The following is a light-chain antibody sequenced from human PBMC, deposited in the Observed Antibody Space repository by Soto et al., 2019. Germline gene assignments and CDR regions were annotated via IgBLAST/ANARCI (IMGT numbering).Light chain of an antibody. CDR1: SSNIGAGYD. Sequence: QSVLTQPPSVSGAPGRMVTISCTGSSSNIGAGYDVHWYPQLPGTAPKLLIYGNINRPSGVPDRFSGSKSGTSVSLAITGLQAEDEADYYCQSYDSSLSGSVFGGGTQLTLL. V-gene: IGLV1-40*01. J-gene: IGLJ3*02. CDR2: GNI. CDR3: QSYDSSLSGSV.